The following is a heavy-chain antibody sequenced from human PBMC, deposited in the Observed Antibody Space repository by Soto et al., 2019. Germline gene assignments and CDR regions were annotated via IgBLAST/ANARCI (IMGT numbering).Heavy chain of an antibody. CDR1: GFTFSYYA. Sequence: GGSLRLSCAASGFTFSYYAMHWVRQAPGKGLEWVAVISYDGNNKYYADSVKGRFIISRDSSKNTLYLQMNSLRAEDTAVYYCAKGDTYYYDTSLDYWGQGTLVTVSS. CDR2: ISYDGNNK. D-gene: IGHD3-22*01. CDR3: AKGDTYYYDTSLDY. V-gene: IGHV3-30*18. J-gene: IGHJ4*02.